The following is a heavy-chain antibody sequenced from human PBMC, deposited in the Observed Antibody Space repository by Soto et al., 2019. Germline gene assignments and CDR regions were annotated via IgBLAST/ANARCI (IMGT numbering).Heavy chain of an antibody. D-gene: IGHD4-4*01. V-gene: IGHV4-30-4*01. Sequence: PSETLSLTCTVSGGSISSRDYYWSWIRQPPGKGLEWIGYIYYSGSTFYTPSLKSRVSASADTSKNQFSLRLNSVTATDTAVYYCARDKATGINCFDPWGQGTLVTVSS. CDR3: ARDKATGINCFDP. CDR1: GGSISSRDYY. J-gene: IGHJ5*02. CDR2: IYYSGST.